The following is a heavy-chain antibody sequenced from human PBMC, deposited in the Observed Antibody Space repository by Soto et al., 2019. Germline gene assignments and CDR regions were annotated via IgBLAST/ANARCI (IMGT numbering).Heavy chain of an antibody. V-gene: IGHV4-31*03. CDR3: ARDLTDYGDMSYYYYGMDV. CDR2: IYYSGST. CDR1: GGSISSGGYY. Sequence: QVQLQESGPGLVKPSQTLSLTCTVSGGSISSGGYYWSWIRQHPGKGLEWIGYIYYSGSTYYNPSLMSRVTISVDTAKNQFSLKLSSVTAADTAVYYCARDLTDYGDMSYYYYGMDVWGQGTTVTVSS. D-gene: IGHD4-17*01. J-gene: IGHJ6*02.